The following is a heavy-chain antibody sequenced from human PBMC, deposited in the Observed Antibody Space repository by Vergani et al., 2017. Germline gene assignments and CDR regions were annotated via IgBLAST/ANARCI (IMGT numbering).Heavy chain of an antibody. V-gene: IGHV7-4-1*02. CDR1: GHTFSNYE. J-gene: IGHJ4*02. CDR2: INTKTGNP. D-gene: IGHD5-24*01. Sequence: QVPLVQSGSELKKPGASVKVSCKTSGHTFSNYEMNWVRQAPGQRLEWMGWINTKTGNPTYAQDFTGRFVFSLDTSVSTAYLEINNLQPEDSAVYFCASSSWAQLWVFKHWGQGTRVTVSS. CDR3: ASSSWAQLWVFKH.